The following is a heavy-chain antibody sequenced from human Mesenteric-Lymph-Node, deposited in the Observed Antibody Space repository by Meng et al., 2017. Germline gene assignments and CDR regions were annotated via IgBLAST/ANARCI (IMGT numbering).Heavy chain of an antibody. J-gene: IGHJ4*02. V-gene: IGHV3-23*01. CDR3: AKDLGGWGIDY. Sequence: ETLSLTCAASGFPFSGYAMTWVRQAPEKGLEWVSTISPSGVSTYYPDSLKGRFTVSRDNSKNTLYLQMDSLRVEDTAVYYCAKDLGGWGIDYWGQGTLVTVSS. CDR2: ISPSGVST. CDR1: GFPFSGYA. D-gene: IGHD7-27*01.